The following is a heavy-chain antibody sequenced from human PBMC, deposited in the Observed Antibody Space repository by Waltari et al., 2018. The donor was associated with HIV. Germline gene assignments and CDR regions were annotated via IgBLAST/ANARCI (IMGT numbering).Heavy chain of an antibody. CDR1: GVTFVDYA. Sequence: EVQLVESGGGWVQPGRSLRLSCAAAGVTFVDYAMHWFRQDTGKGLEWVSGISWNSGSIGYADSVKGRFTISRDNAKNSLYLQMNSLRAEDTALYYCAKDTTVTTGGDAFDIWGQGTMVTVSS. V-gene: IGHV3-9*01. CDR3: AKDTTVTTGGDAFDI. D-gene: IGHD4-17*01. J-gene: IGHJ3*02. CDR2: ISWNSGSI.